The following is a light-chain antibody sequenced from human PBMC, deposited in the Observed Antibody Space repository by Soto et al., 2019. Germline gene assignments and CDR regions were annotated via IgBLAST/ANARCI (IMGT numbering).Light chain of an antibody. CDR3: QQYNSYPLA. J-gene: IGKJ1*01. V-gene: IGKV1-5*03. CDR2: KAS. CDR1: QSISTW. Sequence: DIQMTQSPSTLSASVGDRVTITCRASQSISTWLAWYQQKPGKAPKFLMYKASSLESGVPSRFSGIGSGTEFTLTISSLQPDDFATYCCQQYNSYPLAFGQGTKVEIK.